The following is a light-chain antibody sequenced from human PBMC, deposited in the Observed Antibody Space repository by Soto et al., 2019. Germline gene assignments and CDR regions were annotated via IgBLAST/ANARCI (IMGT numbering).Light chain of an antibody. Sequence: DIQMTQSPSSLSASVGDRVTITCQASQDLSNYLNWYQQKPGKAPELLIYDASNLETGVPSRFSGSGSGTDFTFTISSLQPEDIATYYCQQYDNLPTFGQGTRLEIK. V-gene: IGKV1-33*01. CDR1: QDLSNY. CDR2: DAS. J-gene: IGKJ5*01. CDR3: QQYDNLPT.